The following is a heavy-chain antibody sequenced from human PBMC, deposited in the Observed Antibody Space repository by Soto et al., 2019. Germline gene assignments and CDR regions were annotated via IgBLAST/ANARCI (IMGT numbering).Heavy chain of an antibody. D-gene: IGHD5-18*01. CDR2: ISWRSGSI. J-gene: IGHJ3*02. CDR1: GFTFDDYA. CDR3: AKSKYTYGNDAFDI. Sequence: EVQLVESGGCLVQPGRSLRLSCAASGFTFDDYAMHWVRQAPGKGLEWVSGISWRSGSIGYADSVKGRFTISRDNAKNSLYLQMNRLRAEDTALYYCAKSKYTYGNDAFDIWGQGTMVTVSS. V-gene: IGHV3-9*01.